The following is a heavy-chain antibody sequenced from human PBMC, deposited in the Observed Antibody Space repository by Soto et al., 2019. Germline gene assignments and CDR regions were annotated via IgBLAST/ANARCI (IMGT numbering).Heavy chain of an antibody. CDR1: GFTFSSYG. CDR2: ISGSGGST. Sequence: VQLVESGGGVVQPGRSLRLSCAASGFTFSSYGMHWVRQAPGKGLEWVAVISGSGGSTYYADSVKGRFTISRDNSKNTLYLQMNSLRAEDTAVYYCAKDWSRPGPNTFDYWGQGTLVTVSS. J-gene: IGHJ4*02. CDR3: AKDWSRPGPNTFDY. D-gene: IGHD2-8*02. V-gene: IGHV3-23*04.